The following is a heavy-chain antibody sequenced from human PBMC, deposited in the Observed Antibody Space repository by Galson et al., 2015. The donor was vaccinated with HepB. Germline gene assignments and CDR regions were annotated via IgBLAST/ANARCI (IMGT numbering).Heavy chain of an antibody. V-gene: IGHV2-70*01. CDR3: ARTPFPRYSGSLYFDY. D-gene: IGHD1-26*01. CDR1: GFSLSTSGMC. Sequence: PALVKPTQTLTLTCTFSGFSLSTSGMCVSWIRQPPGKALEWLALIDWDDDKYYSTSLKTRLTISKDTSKNQVVLTMTNMDPVDTATYYCARTPFPRYSGSLYFDYWGQGTLVTVSS. CDR2: IDWDDDK. J-gene: IGHJ4*02.